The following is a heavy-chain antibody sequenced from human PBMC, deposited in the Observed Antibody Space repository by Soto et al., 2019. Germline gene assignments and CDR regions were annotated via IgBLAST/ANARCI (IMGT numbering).Heavy chain of an antibody. CDR1: GYTFTSYS. CDR2: INAGNGNT. Sequence: QVQLVQSGAEVKKPGASVKVSCKASGYTFTSYSMHWVRQAPGQRLEWMGWINAGNGNTKYSQKFQGRVTITRDTSESTAYMEVSSLRSEDTAVYYCARDWHIVVVTAILGHDAFDIWGQGTRVTVSS. CDR3: ARDWHIVVVTAILGHDAFDI. D-gene: IGHD2-21*02. V-gene: IGHV1-3*01. J-gene: IGHJ3*02.